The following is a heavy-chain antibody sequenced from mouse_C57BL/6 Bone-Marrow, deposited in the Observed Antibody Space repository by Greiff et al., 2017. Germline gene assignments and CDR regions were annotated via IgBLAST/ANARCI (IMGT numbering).Heavy chain of an antibody. Sequence: QVQLQQSGAELARPGASVKLSCKASGYTFTSYGISWVKQRPGQGLEWIGEIYPRSGNTYYNEKFKGKATLTADKSSSTAYMELRSLTSEDSAVYFCARRGYYDYERAWFAYWGQGTLVTVSA. CDR2: IYPRSGNT. V-gene: IGHV1-81*01. J-gene: IGHJ3*01. CDR1: GYTFTSYG. CDR3: ARRGYYDYERAWFAY. D-gene: IGHD2-4*01.